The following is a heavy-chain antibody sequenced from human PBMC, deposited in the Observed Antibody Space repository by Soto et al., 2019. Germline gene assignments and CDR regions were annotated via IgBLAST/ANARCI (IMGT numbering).Heavy chain of an antibody. D-gene: IGHD6-13*01. CDR2: IYSGGNT. Sequence: EVQLVESGGGLVQPGGSLRLSCVASGFDFSTYWMSWVRQAPGKGLEWVSLIYSGGNTHYADSVKGRFTISRDDSKNTLYLQMNSLRVEDTAVYYCARDPPGIAASGAGGWGQGTLVTVSS. V-gene: IGHV3-66*01. J-gene: IGHJ4*02. CDR1: GFDFSTYW. CDR3: ARDPPGIAASGAGG.